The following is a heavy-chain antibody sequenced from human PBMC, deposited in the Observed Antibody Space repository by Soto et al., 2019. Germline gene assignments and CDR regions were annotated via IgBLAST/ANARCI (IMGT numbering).Heavy chain of an antibody. V-gene: IGHV3-23*01. D-gene: IGHD3-3*01. Sequence: GGSLRLSCAASGFTFSSYAMSWVRQAPGKGLEWVSTISANGVGTYYADSVKGRFTISRDNSKITLYLQMNSLRAEDTAVYYCANHYDFWSGYYTGLAYWGQGTLVTVSS. CDR2: ISANGVGT. CDR1: GFTFSSYA. CDR3: ANHYDFWSGYYTGLAY. J-gene: IGHJ4*02.